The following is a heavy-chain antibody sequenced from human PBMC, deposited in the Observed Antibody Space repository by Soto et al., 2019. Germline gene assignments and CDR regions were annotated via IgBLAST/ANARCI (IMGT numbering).Heavy chain of an antibody. Sequence: QVQLVQSGAEVKKPGSSVKVSCKASGGTFSSYAISWVRQAPGQGLEWMGGIIPIFGTANYAQKFQGRVTITADESTNTAYMELSSLRSEDTAVYYCARVYCGGDCYSSSWYFDLWGRGTLVTVSS. V-gene: IGHV1-69*01. D-gene: IGHD2-21*02. CDR3: ARVYCGGDCYSSSWYFDL. CDR2: IIPIFGTA. J-gene: IGHJ2*01. CDR1: GGTFSSYA.